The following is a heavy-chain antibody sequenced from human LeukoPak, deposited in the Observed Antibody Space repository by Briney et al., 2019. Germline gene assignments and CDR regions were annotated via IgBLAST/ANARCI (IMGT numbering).Heavy chain of an antibody. CDR2: IYYSGST. CDR1: GGSVSTYY. D-gene: IGHD2-15*01. V-gene: IGHV4-59*02. CDR3: ASTSGYCSGGNCYSAFDY. Sequence: SETLSLTCAVSGGSVSTYYWNWIRQPPGKGLEWIGYIYYSGSTNYNPSLKSRLTISVDTSNNQFSLKLSSVTAADTAVYYCASTSGYCSGGNCYSAFDYWGQGTLVTVSS. J-gene: IGHJ4*02.